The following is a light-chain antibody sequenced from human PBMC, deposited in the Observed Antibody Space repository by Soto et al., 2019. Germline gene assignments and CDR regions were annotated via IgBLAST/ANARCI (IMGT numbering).Light chain of an antibody. J-gene: IGKJ4*01. CDR1: QDISNN. CDR3: QQFDGYPLT. V-gene: IGKV1-9*01. Sequence: DIQLTQSPSFLSASLRDAVTITCRASQDISNNLAWYQQKPGKAPRLLIYSASTLQTGVPSRFGGDGSGTEFTLTISSLQPEDFASYYCQQFDGYPLTFGGGTKVEIK. CDR2: SAS.